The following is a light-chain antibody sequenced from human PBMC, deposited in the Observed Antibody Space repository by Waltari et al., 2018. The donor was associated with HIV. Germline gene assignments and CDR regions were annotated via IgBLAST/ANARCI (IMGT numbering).Light chain of an antibody. CDR2: SVN. V-gene: IGLV2-14*01. CDR3: SSYTSPNTLL. J-gene: IGLJ3*02. Sequence: QSALTQPASVSAFPGPSITISCTGPDSDISFYDFVSWYRQDPGKAPQLVMYSVNTRPSETSSRFSGLKSGNTASLRISGLQFEDEGDYYCSSYTSPNTLLFGGGTKLTV. CDR1: DSDISFYDF.